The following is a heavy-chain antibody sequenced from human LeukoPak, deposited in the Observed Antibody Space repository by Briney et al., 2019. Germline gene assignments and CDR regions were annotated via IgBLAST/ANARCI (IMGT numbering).Heavy chain of an antibody. CDR3: ARGALLWFGEFIRVDAFDI. Sequence: ASVKVSCKGSGYTFTSYGISWVRQAPGQGLEWMGWNSAYNGDTNYAQKFQGRVTMTTDTSTSTAYMELSSLRSEDTAVYYCARGALLWFGEFIRVDAFDIWGQGTMVTVSS. CDR1: GYTFTSYG. V-gene: IGHV1-18*01. J-gene: IGHJ3*02. D-gene: IGHD3-10*01. CDR2: NSAYNGDT.